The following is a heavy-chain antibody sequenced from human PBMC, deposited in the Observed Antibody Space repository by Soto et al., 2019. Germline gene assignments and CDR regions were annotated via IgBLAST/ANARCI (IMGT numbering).Heavy chain of an antibody. Sequence: QVQLVESGGGVVQPGRSLRLSCAASGFTFSSYGMHWVRQAPGKGLEWVAVISYDGSNKYYADSVKGRFTISRDNSKNTLYLQMNSLRAEDTAVYYCAKDGLTYYYDSSGYYPDYWGQGTLVTVSS. CDR1: GFTFSSYG. CDR2: ISYDGSNK. CDR3: AKDGLTYYYDSSGYYPDY. J-gene: IGHJ4*02. D-gene: IGHD3-22*01. V-gene: IGHV3-30*18.